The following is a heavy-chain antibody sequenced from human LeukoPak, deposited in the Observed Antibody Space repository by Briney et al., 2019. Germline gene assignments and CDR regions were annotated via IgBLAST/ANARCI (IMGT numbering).Heavy chain of an antibody. V-gene: IGHV3-21*01. D-gene: IGHD6-13*01. CDR2: ISSSSTYM. Sequence: GGSLRLSCAASGFPFSSYSMNWVRQAPGKGLEWVSSISSSSTYMYYADSVKGRFTISRDNANNSLYLQMNSLRVEDTAVYYCARERGAGLSSSWVDYWGQGTLVTVSS. CDR3: ARERGAGLSSSWVDY. J-gene: IGHJ4*02. CDR1: GFPFSSYS.